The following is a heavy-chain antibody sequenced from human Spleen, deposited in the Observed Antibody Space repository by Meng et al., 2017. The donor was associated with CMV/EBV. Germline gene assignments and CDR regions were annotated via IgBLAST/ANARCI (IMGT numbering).Heavy chain of an antibody. D-gene: IGHD6-19*01. CDR1: GYFISSGYY. CDR3: ARLGIAVAGADDY. Sequence: SETLSLTCTVSGYFISSGYYWGWIRQPPGKGLEWIGEINHSGSTNYNPSLKSRVTISVDTSKNQFSLKLSSVTAADTAVYYCARLGIAVAGADDYWGQGTLVTVSS. V-gene: IGHV4-38-2*02. J-gene: IGHJ4*02. CDR2: INHSGST.